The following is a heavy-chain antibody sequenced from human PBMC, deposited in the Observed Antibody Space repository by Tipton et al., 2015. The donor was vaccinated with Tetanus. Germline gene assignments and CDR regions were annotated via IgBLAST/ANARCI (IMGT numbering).Heavy chain of an antibody. CDR2: ISGSSHDI. D-gene: IGHD2-21*02. V-gene: IGHV3-11*01. CDR3: ARTARLADH. J-gene: IGHJ5*02. Sequence: SLRLSCAASGFTFSDYCMSWFRQAPGQGLEWVSYISGSSHDISYVDSVKGRFTISRDNARKSLFLQMNSLRAEDTAVYYCARTARLADHWGQGALVTVSS. CDR1: GFTFSDYC.